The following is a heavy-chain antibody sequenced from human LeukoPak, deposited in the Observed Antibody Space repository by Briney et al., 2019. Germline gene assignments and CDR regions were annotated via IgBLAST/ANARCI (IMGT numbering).Heavy chain of an antibody. J-gene: IGHJ6*02. Sequence: GGSLRLSCTASGSTFSTYAMHWVRQAPGKGLEWVAVISYDGRQKYYADSVKGRFTISRDNSKNTLYLQMNSLRTEDTAVYYCARGLPNYYGMDVWGQGTTVTVSS. CDR2: ISYDGRQK. CDR3: ARGLPNYYGMDV. CDR1: GSTFSTYA. V-gene: IGHV3-30*04.